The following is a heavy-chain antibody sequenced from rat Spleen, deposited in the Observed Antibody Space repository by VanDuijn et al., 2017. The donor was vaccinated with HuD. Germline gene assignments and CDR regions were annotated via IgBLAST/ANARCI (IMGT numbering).Heavy chain of an antibody. CDR1: GFTFSDYY. CDR3: ARRHYGYTDYFDY. V-gene: IGHV5-25*01. J-gene: IGHJ2*01. Sequence: EVQLVESGGGLVQPGRSLRLSCAASGFTFSDYYMAWVRQAPKKGLEWVASISPSGGFTYYRDSVKGRFTVSRDNAKITLYLQMDSLRSEDTATYYCARRHYGYTDYFDYWGQGVMVTVSS. D-gene: IGHD1-9*01. CDR2: ISPSGGFT.